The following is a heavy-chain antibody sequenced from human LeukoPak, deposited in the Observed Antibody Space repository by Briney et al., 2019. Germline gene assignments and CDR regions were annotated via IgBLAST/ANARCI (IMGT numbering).Heavy chain of an antibody. J-gene: IGHJ4*02. V-gene: IGHV3-23*01. Sequence: GGSLRLSCAASGITFSSYAMSWVRQAPGRGLEWVSSISGSGGSTFYADSVKGRFTISRDNSDNTLYLQVNGLRAEDTAVYYCAKRNSNWGQGTLVTVSS. D-gene: IGHD2-21*01. CDR3: AKRNSN. CDR2: ISGSGGST. CDR1: GITFSSYA.